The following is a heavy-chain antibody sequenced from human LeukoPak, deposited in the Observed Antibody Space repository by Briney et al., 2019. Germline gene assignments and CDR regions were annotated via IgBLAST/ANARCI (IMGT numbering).Heavy chain of an antibody. D-gene: IGHD3-22*01. Sequence: ASVKVSCKASGYTFTGYYMHWVRQAPGQGLEWMGWINPNIGGTNYAQKFQGRVTMTRDTSISTAYMELSRLRSDDTAVYYCARDLLYYYDSSGYGAPIWDYWGQGTLVTVSS. CDR2: INPNIGGT. CDR3: ARDLLYYYDSSGYGAPIWDY. V-gene: IGHV1-2*02. CDR1: GYTFTGYY. J-gene: IGHJ4*02.